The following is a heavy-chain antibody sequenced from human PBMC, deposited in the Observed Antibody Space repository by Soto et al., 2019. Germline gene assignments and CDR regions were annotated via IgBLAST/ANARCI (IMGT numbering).Heavy chain of an antibody. J-gene: IGHJ3*02. V-gene: IGHV4-4*07. D-gene: IGHD1-26*01. CDR1: GGSISGYY. Sequence: QVQLQESGPGLLKPSETLSLTCTVSGGSISGYYWSWIRQSAGKGLEWNGRIHSSGGTNYNPSLNGRVSMSVDVSKSQFALNLTSVTAADTAVYYCVKVDWLIVGQAFDIWGQGTMVTVSS. CDR3: VKVDWLIVGQAFDI. CDR2: IHSSGGT.